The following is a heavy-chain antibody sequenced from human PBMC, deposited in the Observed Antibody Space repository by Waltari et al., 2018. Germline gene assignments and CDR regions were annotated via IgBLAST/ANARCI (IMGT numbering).Heavy chain of an antibody. CDR1: GYTFTDYY. CDR2: VDPEDGET. CDR3: ATVGGVAVAGTRWVDY. Sequence: EVQLVQSGAEVKKPGATVKISCKASGYTFTDYYMHWVQQAPGKGLEWMGRVDPEDGETIYAEKFQGRVTITADTSTDTAYMELSSLRSEDTAVYYCATVGGVAVAGTRWVDYWGQGTLVTVSS. D-gene: IGHD6-19*01. J-gene: IGHJ4*02. V-gene: IGHV1-69-2*01.